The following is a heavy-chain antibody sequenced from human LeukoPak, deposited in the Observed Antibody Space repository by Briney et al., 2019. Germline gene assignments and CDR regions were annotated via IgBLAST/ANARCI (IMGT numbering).Heavy chain of an antibody. D-gene: IGHD3-10*01. CDR1: GYTFTGYY. Sequence: ASVKVSCKASGYTFTGYYMHWVRQAPGQGLEWMGWINPNSGGTNYAQKFQGRVTMTRDTSISTAYMELSRLRSDDTAVYYCARVLWFGELFDAFDIWGQGTMVTVSS. CDR2: INPNSGGT. CDR3: ARVLWFGELFDAFDI. V-gene: IGHV1-2*02. J-gene: IGHJ3*02.